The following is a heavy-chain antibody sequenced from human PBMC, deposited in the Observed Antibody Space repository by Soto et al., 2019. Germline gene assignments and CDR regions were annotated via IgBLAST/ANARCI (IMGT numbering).Heavy chain of an antibody. Sequence: GGSLRLSCAASGFTFSSYSMNWVRQAPGKGLEWVSYISSSSSTIYYADSVKGRFTISRDNAKNSLYLQMNSLRAEDTAVYYCTSLPFNPESYSSSWVDYWGQGTLVTVSS. D-gene: IGHD6-13*01. CDR3: TSLPFNPESYSSSWVDY. J-gene: IGHJ4*02. CDR1: GFTFSSYS. V-gene: IGHV3-48*01. CDR2: ISSSSSTI.